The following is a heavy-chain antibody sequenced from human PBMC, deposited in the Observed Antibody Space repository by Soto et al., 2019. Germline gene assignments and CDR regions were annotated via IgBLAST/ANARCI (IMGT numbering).Heavy chain of an antibody. J-gene: IGHJ4*02. CDR2: ISSSSSYI. Sequence: GGSLRLSCAASGFTFSSYAMSWVRQAPGKGLEWVSSISSSSSYIYYADSVKGRFTISRDNAKNSLYLQMNSLRAEDTAVYYCARDHEASDYRDWGQGTLVTVSS. D-gene: IGHD3-16*01. CDR3: ARDHEASDYRD. V-gene: IGHV3-21*01. CDR1: GFTFSSYA.